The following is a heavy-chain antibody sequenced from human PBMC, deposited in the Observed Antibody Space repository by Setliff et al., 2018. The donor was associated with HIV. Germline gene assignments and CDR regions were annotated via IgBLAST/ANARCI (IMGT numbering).Heavy chain of an antibody. J-gene: IGHJ3*02. CDR3: ARVSNVVVAATLAFDI. CDR2: INHSGST. V-gene: IGHV4-34*01. D-gene: IGHD2-15*01. CDR1: GGSFSGYY. Sequence: SETLSLTCAVYGGSFSGYYWSWIRQAPGKGLEWIGEINHSGSTNYNPSLKSRVTISVDTSKNQFSLKLTSVTAADTAVYYCARVSNVVVAATLAFDIWGQGTMVTVSS.